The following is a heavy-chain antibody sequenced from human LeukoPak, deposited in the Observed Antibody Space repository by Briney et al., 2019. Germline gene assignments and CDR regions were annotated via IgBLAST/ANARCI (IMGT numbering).Heavy chain of an antibody. D-gene: IGHD4/OR15-4a*01. CDR2: IYYSGTT. CDR3: ARSPNIRNWFDP. Sequence: PSETLSLTCTVSGGSISSHYWSWIRQPPGKGLEWIGYIYYSGTTNYNPSLKSRVTISVDTSKNQFSLKLSSVTAADTAVYYCARSPNIRNWFDPWGQGTLVTVSS. J-gene: IGHJ5*02. CDR1: GGSISSHY. V-gene: IGHV4-59*11.